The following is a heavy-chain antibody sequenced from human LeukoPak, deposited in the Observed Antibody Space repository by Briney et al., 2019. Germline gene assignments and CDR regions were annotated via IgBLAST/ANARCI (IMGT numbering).Heavy chain of an antibody. CDR3: ARHSMVRGVIRPGLTQFDY. D-gene: IGHD3-10*01. Sequence: SETLSLTCAVSGYSISSGYYWGWIRQPPGTGLEWIGSIYHSGSTYYNPSLKSRVTISVDTSKNQFSLKLSSVTAADTAVYYCARHSMVRGVIRPGLTQFDYWGQGTLVTVSS. V-gene: IGHV4-38-2*01. J-gene: IGHJ4*02. CDR2: IYHSGST. CDR1: GYSISSGYY.